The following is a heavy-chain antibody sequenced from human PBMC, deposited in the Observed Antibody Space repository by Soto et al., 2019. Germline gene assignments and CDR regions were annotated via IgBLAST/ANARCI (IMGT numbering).Heavy chain of an antibody. CDR1: GFTISSYA. V-gene: IGHV3-23*01. J-gene: IGHJ4*02. D-gene: IGHD3-22*01. CDR3: AKEGFWPMIVVVTYYFDY. CDR2: IRGSGGST. Sequence: GGSLRLSCAASGFTISSYAMSWVPQPPGNGLERVAAIRGSGGSTYYAGAVKCRFNISRDNAKAPLYMQMSRLSAEDTAEYYCAKEGFWPMIVVVTYYFDYWGQGSLVTVSS.